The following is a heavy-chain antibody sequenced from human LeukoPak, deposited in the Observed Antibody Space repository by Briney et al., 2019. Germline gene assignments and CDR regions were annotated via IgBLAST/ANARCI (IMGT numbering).Heavy chain of an antibody. CDR2: IYPSGST. CDR3: ARTSPRAATFDY. CDR1: GGSITSYY. D-gene: IGHD2-15*01. J-gene: IGHJ4*02. Sequence: SQTLSLTCTVSGGSITSYYWSWIRQPAGEGLEWIGRIYPSGSTNYNPSLKSRVSMSVDTSKNQFSLKLTSVTAADTAVYYCARTSPRAATFDYWGQGTLVTVSS. V-gene: IGHV4-4*07.